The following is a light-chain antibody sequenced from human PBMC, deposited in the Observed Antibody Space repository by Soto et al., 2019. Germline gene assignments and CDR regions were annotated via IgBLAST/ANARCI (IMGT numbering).Light chain of an antibody. CDR2: EVT. J-gene: IGLJ1*01. CDR1: RSDVGGYNY. Sequence: QSAPAQPPSASGSPGQSDTISSTGTRSDVGGYNYVSWYQQHPAKAPKLMIYEVTKWPSGVPDRFSGSKSGNTASLTVSGLQAEDEADYYCGSYAGSNSFVFGTGTKATVL. CDR3: GSYAGSNSFV. V-gene: IGLV2-8*01.